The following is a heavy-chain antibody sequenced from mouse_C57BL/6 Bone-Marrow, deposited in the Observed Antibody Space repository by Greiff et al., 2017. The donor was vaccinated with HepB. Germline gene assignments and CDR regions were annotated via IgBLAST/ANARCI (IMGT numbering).Heavy chain of an antibody. Sequence: VKLMESGPELVKPGASVKISCKASGYAFTSYWITWVKQRPGQGLEWIGDIYPGSGSTNYNEKFKSKATLTVDTSSSTAYMQLSSLTSEDSAVYYCASDSHYAMDYWGQGTSVTVSS. CDR2: IYPGSGST. J-gene: IGHJ4*01. CDR3: ASDSHYAMDY. CDR1: GYAFTSYW. V-gene: IGHV1-55*01.